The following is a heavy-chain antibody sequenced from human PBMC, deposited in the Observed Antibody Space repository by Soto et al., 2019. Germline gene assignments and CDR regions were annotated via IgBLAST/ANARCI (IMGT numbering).Heavy chain of an antibody. CDR2: IYPGDSDT. CDR1: GYSFRNFW. Sequence: GESLKISCKGSGYSFRNFWIGWVRQMPGKGLEWMGIIYPGDSDTTYSPSFQGQVTISVDKSISTAYLQWNSLKASDSAIYYCARQYGLSLDYWGQGTLVTVSS. D-gene: IGHD4-17*01. V-gene: IGHV5-51*01. J-gene: IGHJ4*02. CDR3: ARQYGLSLDY.